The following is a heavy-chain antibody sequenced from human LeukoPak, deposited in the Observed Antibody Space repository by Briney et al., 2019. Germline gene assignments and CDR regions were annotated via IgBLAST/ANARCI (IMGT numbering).Heavy chain of an antibody. CDR1: GFIFSNYA. V-gene: IGHV3-23*01. CDR2: IVGSGANT. Sequence: PGASLRLSCAASGFIFSNYAMSWARQAPGKGLEWVPAIVGSGANTYYADSVKGRFTISRDNPRNTLYLQMNSLRAEDTAVYYCAKWGDYDVLTGYYDPDNWGQGTLVTVSS. CDR3: AKWGDYDVLTGYYDPDN. D-gene: IGHD3-9*01. J-gene: IGHJ4*02.